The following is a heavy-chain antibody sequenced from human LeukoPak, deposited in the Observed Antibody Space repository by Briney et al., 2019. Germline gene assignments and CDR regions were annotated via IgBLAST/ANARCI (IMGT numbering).Heavy chain of an antibody. CDR2: IHSDGSST. D-gene: IGHD6-13*01. CDR3: ARGWITAGAYYDY. J-gene: IGHJ4*02. Sequence: PGGSLRLSCAASGFTFSSYWMHWVRQAPGKGLVWVSRIHSDGSSTSYADSVKGRFTMSRDNAKNTLYPQMNSLRADDTAVYYCARGWITAGAYYDYWGQGTLVTVSS. CDR1: GFTFSSYW. V-gene: IGHV3-74*01.